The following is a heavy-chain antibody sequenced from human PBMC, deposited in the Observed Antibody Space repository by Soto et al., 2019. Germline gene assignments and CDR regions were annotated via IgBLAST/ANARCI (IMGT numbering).Heavy chain of an antibody. D-gene: IGHD4-17*01. CDR2: INPEETTI. V-gene: IGHV3-74*01. J-gene: IGHJ4*02. CDR3: GRGAYGDPVDS. Sequence: GAQRLSCTSPAVTFMNYGMHWSGQAPGKGLVWVSRINPEETTISYADSVRGRFTISRDNARDTVFLQMNSLGVEDTAVYYCGRGAYGDPVDSWGQGTLVTVSS. CDR1: AVTFMNYG.